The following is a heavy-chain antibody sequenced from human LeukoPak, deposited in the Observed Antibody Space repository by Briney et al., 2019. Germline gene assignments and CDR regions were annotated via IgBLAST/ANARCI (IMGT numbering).Heavy chain of an antibody. Sequence: GASVKVSCKASGGTFSSYAISWVRQAPGQGLEWMGRIIPILGIANYAQKFQGRVTITADKSTSTAYMELSSLRSEDTAVYYCARVSPIVPVPAGAWGQGTLVTVSS. J-gene: IGHJ5*02. CDR1: GGTFSSYA. CDR2: IIPILGIA. V-gene: IGHV1-69*04. CDR3: ARVSPIVPVPAGA. D-gene: IGHD2-2*01.